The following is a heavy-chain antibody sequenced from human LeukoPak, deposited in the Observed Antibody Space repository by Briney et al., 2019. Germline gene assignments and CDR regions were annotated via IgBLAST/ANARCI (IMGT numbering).Heavy chain of an antibody. CDR2: IYSSGNT. CDR1: GDSISTYY. J-gene: IGHJ4*02. V-gene: IGHV4-59*01. Sequence: SETLSLTCSFSGDSISTYYWSWIRQSPGKGLEWIGHIYSSGNTDYNSSLKSRVTISVDTSKSQFSLRLSSVTATDTAVYYCARLRWQLVGPYFDYWGQGILVTVSS. CDR3: ARLRWQLVGPYFDY. D-gene: IGHD1-26*01.